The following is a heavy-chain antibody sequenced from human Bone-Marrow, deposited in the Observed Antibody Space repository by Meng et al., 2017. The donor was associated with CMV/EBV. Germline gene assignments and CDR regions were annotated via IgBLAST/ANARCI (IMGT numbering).Heavy chain of an antibody. CDR3: ARWVTASYSRGYSYGREDY. CDR2: ISSSGSTI. CDR1: GFTFSDYY. V-gene: IGHV3-11*04. Sequence: GESLKISCAASGFTFSDYYMSWIRQAPGKGLEWVSYISSSGSTIYYADSVKGRFTISRDNAKNSLYLQMNSLRAEDTAVYYCARWVTASYSRGYSYGREDYWGQGTLATVSS. J-gene: IGHJ4*02. D-gene: IGHD5-18*01.